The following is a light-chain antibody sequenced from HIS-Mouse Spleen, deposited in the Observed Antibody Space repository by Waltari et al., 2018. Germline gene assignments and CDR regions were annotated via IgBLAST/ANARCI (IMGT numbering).Light chain of an antibody. CDR2: EFS. Sequence: QSAPTQPASVSGSSGQSITTSSTGTSSSVCGSNHCPWYQQHPGKAPKPMIYEFSNQPSGVSNRFSGSKSGNTASLTISGLQAEDEADYYCSSYTSGSTCVFGGGTKLTVL. V-gene: IGLV2-14*01. CDR3: SSYTSGSTCV. CDR1: SSSVCGSNH. J-gene: IGLJ3*02.